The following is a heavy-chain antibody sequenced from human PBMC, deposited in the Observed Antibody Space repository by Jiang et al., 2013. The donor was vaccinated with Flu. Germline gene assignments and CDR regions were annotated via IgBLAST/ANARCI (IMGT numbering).Heavy chain of an antibody. D-gene: IGHD2-15*01. J-gene: IGHJ4*02. Sequence: QTLSLTCAISGDSVSSKSAAWNWIRQSPSRGLEWLGRTYYRSKWGSNYALSVKSRITIKPDTSKNQFSLQLNSVTPEDTAVYYCARQDDGYVDYWGQGTLVTVSS. CDR2: TYYRSKWGS. V-gene: IGHV6-1*01. CDR1: GDSVSSKSAA. CDR3: ARQDDGYVDY.